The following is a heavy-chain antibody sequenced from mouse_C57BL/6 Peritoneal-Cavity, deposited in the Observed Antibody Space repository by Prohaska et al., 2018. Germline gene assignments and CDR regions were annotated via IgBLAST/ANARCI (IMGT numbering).Heavy chain of an antibody. D-gene: IGHD1-1*01. CDR2: ILPGSGST. J-gene: IGHJ2*01. V-gene: IGHV1-9*01. CDR1: GYTFTGYW. CDR3: ARGTTVPDFDD. Sequence: KLSCKATGYTFTGYWIEWVKQRPGHGLEWIGEILPGSGSTNYNEKFKGKSTFTADTSSNTAYMQLSSLTTEDSAIYYFARGTTVPDFDDWGQGTTLTVTS.